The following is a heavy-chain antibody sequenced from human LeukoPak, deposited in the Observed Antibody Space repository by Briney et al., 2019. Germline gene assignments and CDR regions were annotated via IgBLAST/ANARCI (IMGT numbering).Heavy chain of an antibody. Sequence: GGSLRLSCAASGFTFSSYAMSWVRQAPGKGLEWVSAISGSGGSTYYADSVRGRFTSSRDNSKNTLYLQMDSLRAEDTAIYYCTRKTPGRTPFDYWGQGTLVTVSS. J-gene: IGHJ4*02. CDR1: GFTFSSYA. CDR2: ISGSGGST. D-gene: IGHD2-15*01. V-gene: IGHV3-23*01. CDR3: TRKTPGRTPFDY.